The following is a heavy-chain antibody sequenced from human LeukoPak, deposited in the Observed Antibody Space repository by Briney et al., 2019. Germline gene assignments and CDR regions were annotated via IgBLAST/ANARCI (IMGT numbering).Heavy chain of an antibody. Sequence: GRSLRLSCAASGFTFSSYGMHWVRQAPGKGLEWVAVIWYDGSNKYYADSVKGRFTISRDNSKNTLYLQMNSLRAEDTAVYYCAGDQIVATILDYWGQGTLVTVSS. D-gene: IGHD5-12*01. J-gene: IGHJ4*02. CDR3: AGDQIVATILDY. CDR1: GFTFSSYG. V-gene: IGHV3-33*01. CDR2: IWYDGSNK.